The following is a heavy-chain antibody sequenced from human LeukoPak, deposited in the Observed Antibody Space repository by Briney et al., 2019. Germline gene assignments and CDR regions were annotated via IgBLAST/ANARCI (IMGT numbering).Heavy chain of an antibody. Sequence: PGGSLRLSCAASGFTFSSYEMNWVRQAPGKGLEWVSYISSSGSTIYYADSMKGRFTISRDNAKNSLYLQMNSLRAEDTAVYYCARDHYSSGWSDYWGQGTLVTVSS. CDR3: ARDHYSSGWSDY. CDR2: ISSSGSTI. CDR1: GFTFSSYE. V-gene: IGHV3-48*03. D-gene: IGHD6-19*01. J-gene: IGHJ4*02.